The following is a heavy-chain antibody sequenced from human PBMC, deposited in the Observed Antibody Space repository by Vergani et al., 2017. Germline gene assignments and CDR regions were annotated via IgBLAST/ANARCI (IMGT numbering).Heavy chain of an antibody. CDR3: ARSGTRDSSWYYYYYGMDV. Sequence: QVQLQESGPGLVKPSETLSLTCTVSGGSISSYYWSWIRQPPGKGLEWIGYIYYSGSTNYNPSLKSRVTISVDTSQNQSSLKLRAVPAADTALYYCARSGTRDSSWYYYYYGMDVWGQGSTVTVSS. V-gene: IGHV4-59*01. CDR2: IYYSGST. D-gene: IGHD6-13*01. J-gene: IGHJ6*02. CDR1: GGSISSYY.